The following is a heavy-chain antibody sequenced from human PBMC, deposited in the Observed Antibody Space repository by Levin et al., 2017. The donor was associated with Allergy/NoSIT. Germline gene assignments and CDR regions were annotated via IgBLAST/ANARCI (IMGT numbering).Heavy chain of an antibody. CDR2: IKSKSYGETT. CDR1: GFTFSDAW. CDR3: TTWPAHDYANQGDY. V-gene: IGHV3-15*01. J-gene: IGHJ4*02. D-gene: IGHD4-17*01. Sequence: KPGGSLRLSCAASGFTFSDAWMTWVRQAPGKGLEWVCRIKSKSYGETTDYTPLVQDRFTISRDDSKNMIYLQMNSLKSEDTAVYYCTTWPAHDYANQGDYWGQGTLVTVSS.